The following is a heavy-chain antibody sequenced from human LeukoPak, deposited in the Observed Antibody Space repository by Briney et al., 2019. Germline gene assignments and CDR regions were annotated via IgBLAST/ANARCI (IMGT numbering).Heavy chain of an antibody. D-gene: IGHD6-6*01. V-gene: IGHV4-39*01. CDR2: IYYSGST. Sequence: SETLSLTCTVSGGSISSSSYYWGWIRQPPGKGLEWIGSIYYSGSTSYNPSLKSRVTISVDTSKKQLSLKLTSVTAADTAVYYCARNSSSSSRSFDYWGQGTVVTVSS. J-gene: IGHJ4*02. CDR3: ARNSSSSSRSFDY. CDR1: GGSISSSSYY.